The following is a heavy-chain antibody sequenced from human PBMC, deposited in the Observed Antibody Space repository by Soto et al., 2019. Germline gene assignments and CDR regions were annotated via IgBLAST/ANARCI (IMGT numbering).Heavy chain of an antibody. CDR1: GFDFCSFG. J-gene: IGHJ6*02. CDR3: PADQPHTAIGWQV. CDR2: IVVASGRT. Sequence: SVTVSCKASGFDFCSFGIQFLRQTRGRGLEWIGWIVVASGRTNYARQFQGRVAFSRDMSSTTAYMDLYELISDDTAVYFCPADQPHTAIGWQVWGQGTTVTVSS. V-gene: IGHV1-58*02.